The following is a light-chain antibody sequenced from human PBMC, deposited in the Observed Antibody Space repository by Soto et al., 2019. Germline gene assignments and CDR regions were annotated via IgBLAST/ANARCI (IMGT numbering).Light chain of an antibody. CDR3: SSYTSDSPYV. Sequence: QSVLTQPSSVSGSPGQSITISCTGTISDVGLYDYVSWYQQHPGKAPQLMIYAVSNRPSGVSNRFSASKSGNTASLFISGLQAEDEADYYCSSYTSDSPYVFGSGTKVTVL. CDR2: AVS. J-gene: IGLJ1*01. V-gene: IGLV2-14*01. CDR1: ISDVGLYDY.